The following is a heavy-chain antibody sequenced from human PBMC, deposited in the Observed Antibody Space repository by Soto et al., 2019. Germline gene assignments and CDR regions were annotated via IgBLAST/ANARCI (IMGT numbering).Heavy chain of an antibody. Sequence: XGSLRLSCSAAGFTFSSYSMNWVRQAPGRGLDWVSSISSSSSYIYYADSVKGRFTISRDNAKNSLYLQMNSLRAEDTAVYYCARGPRISYDILTGYYRPNWFDPWGQGTLVTVSS. J-gene: IGHJ5*02. CDR2: ISSSSSYI. D-gene: IGHD3-9*01. CDR1: GFTFSSYS. CDR3: ARGPRISYDILTGYYRPNWFDP. V-gene: IGHV3-21*01.